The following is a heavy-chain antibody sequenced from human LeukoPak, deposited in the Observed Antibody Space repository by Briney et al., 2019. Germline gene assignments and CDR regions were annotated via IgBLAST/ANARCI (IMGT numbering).Heavy chain of an antibody. CDR2: IYTSGST. D-gene: IGHD2-2*01. CDR1: GGSISSYY. J-gene: IGHJ6*03. CDR3: ARSGSSTSHDDYYYYYMDV. Sequence: SETLSLTCTVSGGSISSYYWSWIRQPAGKGLEWIGRIYTSGSTNHNPSLKSRVTMSVDTSKNQFSLKLSSVTAADTAVYYCARSGSSTSHDDYYYYYMDVWGKGTTVTVSS. V-gene: IGHV4-4*07.